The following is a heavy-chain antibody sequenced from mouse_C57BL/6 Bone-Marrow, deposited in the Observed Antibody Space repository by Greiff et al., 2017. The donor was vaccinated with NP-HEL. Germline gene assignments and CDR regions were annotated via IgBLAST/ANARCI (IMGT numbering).Heavy chain of an antibody. CDR2: INPGSGGT. CDR3: ARSADYYGSSYPYWYFDV. J-gene: IGHJ1*03. D-gene: IGHD1-1*01. V-gene: IGHV1-54*01. CDR1: GYAFTNYL. Sequence: QVQLQSGAELVRPGTSVKVSCKASGYAFTNYLIEWVKQRPGQGLEWIGVINPGSGGTNYNEKFKGKATLTADKSSSTAYMQLSSLTSEDSAVYFCARSADYYGSSYPYWYFDVWGTGTTVTVSS.